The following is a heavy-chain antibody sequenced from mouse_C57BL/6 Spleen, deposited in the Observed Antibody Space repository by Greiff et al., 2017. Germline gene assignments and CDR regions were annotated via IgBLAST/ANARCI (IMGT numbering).Heavy chain of an antibody. CDR3: ARVTTVVDQAWFAY. V-gene: IGHV1-55*01. J-gene: IGHJ3*01. D-gene: IGHD1-1*01. Sequence: QVQLKEPGAELVKPGASVKMSCKASGYTFTSYWITWVKQRPGQGLEWIGDIYPGSGSTNYNEKFKSKATLTVDTSSSTAYMQLSSLTSEDSAVYYCARVTTVVDQAWFAYWGQGTLVTVSA. CDR1: GYTFTSYW. CDR2: IYPGSGST.